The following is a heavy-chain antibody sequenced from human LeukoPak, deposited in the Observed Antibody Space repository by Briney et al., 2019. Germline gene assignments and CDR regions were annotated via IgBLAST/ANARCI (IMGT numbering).Heavy chain of an antibody. D-gene: IGHD3-9*01. CDR1: GFFFSDYY. J-gene: IGHJ6*02. CDR2: ISGSGTIT. V-gene: IGHV3-11*04. Sequence: GGSLRLSCAASGFFFSDYYMSWFRHTPGKGLECVSYISGSGTITYYADSVKGRFTISRDNDKNSLYLQMNSLRGEDTAVYYCTRDLMDYDVSTGLHHYYMDVWGQGTTVTVSS. CDR3: TRDLMDYDVSTGLHHYYMDV.